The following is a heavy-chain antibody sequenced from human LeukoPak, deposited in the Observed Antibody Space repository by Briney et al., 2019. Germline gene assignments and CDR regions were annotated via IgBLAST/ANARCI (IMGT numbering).Heavy chain of an antibody. CDR2: INSDGSST. V-gene: IGHV3-74*01. Sequence: GGSLRLSCAASGFTFSSYSMHWVRQAPGKGLVWVSRINSDGSSTSYADSVKGRFTISRDNAKNTLYLQMNSLRAEDTAVYYCARVTYYYDSSGYPPDYWGQGTLVTVSS. CDR3: ARVTYYYDSSGYPPDY. CDR1: GFTFSSYS. J-gene: IGHJ4*02. D-gene: IGHD3-22*01.